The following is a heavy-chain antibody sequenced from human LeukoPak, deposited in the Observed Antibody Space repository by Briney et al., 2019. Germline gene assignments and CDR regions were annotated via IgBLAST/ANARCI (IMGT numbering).Heavy chain of an antibody. CDR1: GYSISSGYY. CDR2: IYHSGST. J-gene: IGHJ5*02. CDR3: ARIGHYYDSSGYYYYWFDP. V-gene: IGHV4-38-2*02. Sequence: SETLSLTCTVSGYSISSGYYWGWIRQPPGKGLEWIGSIYHSGSTYYNPSLKSRVTISVDTSKNQFSLKLSSVTAADTAVFYCARIGHYYDSSGYYYYWFDPWGQGTLVTVSP. D-gene: IGHD3-22*01.